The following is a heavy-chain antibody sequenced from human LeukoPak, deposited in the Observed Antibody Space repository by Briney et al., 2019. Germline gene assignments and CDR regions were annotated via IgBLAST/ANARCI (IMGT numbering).Heavy chain of an antibody. D-gene: IGHD1-7*01. CDR2: IYYSGDT. CDR1: GGSISSDNYY. Sequence: SQTLSLTCTVSGGSISSDNYYWSWIRQHPGKGLEWIGYIYYSGDTYYNPSLESRVTISIDTSKYHFSLKLSSVTAADTAVYYCARDTGTYYFAYWGQGTLVTVSS. J-gene: IGHJ4*02. V-gene: IGHV4-31*03. CDR3: ARDTGTYYFAY.